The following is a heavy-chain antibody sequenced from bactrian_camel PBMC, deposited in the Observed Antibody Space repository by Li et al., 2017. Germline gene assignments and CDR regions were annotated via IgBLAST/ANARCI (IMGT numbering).Heavy chain of an antibody. CDR1: GYWSNSNC. Sequence: HVQLVESGGGSVQAGGSLRLSCVASGYWSNSNCMAWFRRPSGREREGVAAIDADGRSYYKDSVKDRFTVSRDNAKKTLYLQMNSLKPEDTRMYYCVAETDCYARDPFLGAFGHWGQGTQVTVS. CDR3: VAETDCYARDPFLGAFGH. D-gene: IGHD1*01. J-gene: IGHJ6*01. CDR2: IDADGRS. V-gene: IGHV3S53*01.